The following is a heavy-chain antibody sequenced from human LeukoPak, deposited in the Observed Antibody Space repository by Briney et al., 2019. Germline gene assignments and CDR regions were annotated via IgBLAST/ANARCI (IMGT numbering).Heavy chain of an antibody. D-gene: IGHD2/OR15-2a*01. Sequence: GESLRLSCAASGFTFSSYSMNWVRQAQGKGMEWVSFISSSSSYIYYADSVKGRFTISRDDAKNSLYLQMNSLRAEDTAVYYCARRGIVKGDIWGQGTMVTVSS. V-gene: IGHV3-21*01. CDR2: ISSSSSYI. CDR3: ARRGIVKGDI. J-gene: IGHJ3*02. CDR1: GFTFSSYS.